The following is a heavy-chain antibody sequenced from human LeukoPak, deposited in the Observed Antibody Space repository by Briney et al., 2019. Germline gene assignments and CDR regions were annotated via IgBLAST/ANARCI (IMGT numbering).Heavy chain of an antibody. D-gene: IGHD3-22*01. CDR1: GYSFTIYW. V-gene: IGHV5-51*01. CDR3: ARVVGYYDSSGYYYYYYGMDV. Sequence: GESLKISWKGSGYSFTIYWIGWVRQMPGKGLEWMGIIYPGDSDTRYSPSFQGQVTISADKSISTAYLQWSSLKASDTAMYDCARVVGYYDSSGYYYYYYGMDVWGQGTTVTVSS. CDR2: IYPGDSDT. J-gene: IGHJ6*02.